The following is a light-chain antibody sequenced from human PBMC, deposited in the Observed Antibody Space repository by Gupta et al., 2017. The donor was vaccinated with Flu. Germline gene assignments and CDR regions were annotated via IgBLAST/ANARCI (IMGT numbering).Light chain of an antibody. CDR3: QHNDNTPRYS. CDR2: GAS. Sequence: DIQMTQSPSSLSASVGDRVIITCRSSQNINRYLNWYQQKPDKPPKVLVYGASNLQSGVPPRFSGSGYGTEFTLTISSRQPEDFAAYYCQHNDNTPRYSFGQGTKLEIK. CDR1: QNINRY. V-gene: IGKV1-39*01. J-gene: IGKJ2*03.